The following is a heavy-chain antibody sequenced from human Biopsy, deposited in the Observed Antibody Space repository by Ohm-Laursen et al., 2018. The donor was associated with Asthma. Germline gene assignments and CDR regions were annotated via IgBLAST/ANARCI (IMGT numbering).Heavy chain of an antibody. D-gene: IGHD2-15*01. V-gene: IGHV4-59*07. CDR1: GVSIRSYY. Sequence: SDTLSLTCTVSGVSIRSYYWTWIRQPPGKGLEWIGNIHYSGSTNSNPSLKSRVTISVDTSKKQISLRLSSVIAADTAVYYCAGFCSGGSCPDHWGQGTLVTVSS. J-gene: IGHJ4*02. CDR2: IHYSGST. CDR3: AGFCSGGSCPDH.